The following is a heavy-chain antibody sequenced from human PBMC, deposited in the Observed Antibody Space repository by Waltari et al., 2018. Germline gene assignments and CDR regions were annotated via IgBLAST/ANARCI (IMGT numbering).Heavy chain of an antibody. D-gene: IGHD2-15*01. Sequence: QVHLVQSGAEVKKPGSSVKVSCPASGYTFNNYALPWVRQAPGQGLEWMGGIIPMFGKEKDAQKFQGRLTIAADESTSTAYMELRSLTSEDTATYYCARGYAHCNDGGCFSNWLDPWGQGTLVTVSS. V-gene: IGHV1-69*13. J-gene: IGHJ5*02. CDR3: ARGYAHCNDGGCFSNWLDP. CDR2: IIPMFGKE. CDR1: GYTFNNYA.